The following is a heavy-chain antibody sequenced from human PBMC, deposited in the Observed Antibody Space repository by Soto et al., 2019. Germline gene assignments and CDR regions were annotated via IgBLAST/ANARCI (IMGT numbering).Heavy chain of an antibody. CDR3: AKDPSPQYYDFWSGYYWDY. D-gene: IGHD3-3*01. CDR1: GFTFSSYA. J-gene: IGHJ4*02. V-gene: IGHV3-23*01. Sequence: GGSLRLSCAASGFTFSSYAMSWVRQAPGKGLEWVSGISGSGGSTYYADSVKGRFTTSRDNSKNTLYLQMNSLRAEDTAVYYCAKDPSPQYYDFWSGYYWDYWGQGTLVTVSS. CDR2: ISGSGGST.